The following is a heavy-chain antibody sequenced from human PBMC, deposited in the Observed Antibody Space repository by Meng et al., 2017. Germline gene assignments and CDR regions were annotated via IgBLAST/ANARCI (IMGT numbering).Heavy chain of an antibody. Sequence: ASVKVSCKASGYTFTSYGISWVRQAPGQGLEWMGWISAYNGNTNYAQKLQGRVTMTTDTSTSTAYMELRSLRSDDTAVYYCARLDTMVRGVINYYYCMDVWGQGTTVTVSS. CDR2: ISAYNGNT. CDR3: ARLDTMVRGVINYYYCMDV. V-gene: IGHV1-18*01. D-gene: IGHD3-10*01. J-gene: IGHJ6*02. CDR1: GYTFTSYG.